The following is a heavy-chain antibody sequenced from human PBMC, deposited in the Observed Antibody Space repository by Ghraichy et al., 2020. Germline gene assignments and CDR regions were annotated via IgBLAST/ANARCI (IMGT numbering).Heavy chain of an antibody. Sequence: GGSLRLSCAASGFTFSSYWMHWARQAPGKGLVWVSRINSDGSSTSYADSVKGRFTISRDNAKNTLFLQMNSLRPEDTAVYYCARASGSNYYLDNWGQGTLVTVSS. CDR3: ARASGSNYYLDN. J-gene: IGHJ4*02. CDR1: GFTFSSYW. V-gene: IGHV3-74*01. CDR2: INSDGSST. D-gene: IGHD1-26*01.